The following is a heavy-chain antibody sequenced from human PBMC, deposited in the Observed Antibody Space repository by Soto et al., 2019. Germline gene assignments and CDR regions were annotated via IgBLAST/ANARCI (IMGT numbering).Heavy chain of an antibody. Sequence: SVKVSCKASGGTFSSYAISWVRQAPGQGLEWMGGIIPIFGTANYAQKFQGRVTITADESTSTAYMELSSLRSEDTAVYYCARSTPTYYYGSGSYYINYFDYWGQGTLVTVS. CDR3: ARSTPTYYYGSGSYYINYFDY. J-gene: IGHJ4*02. CDR1: GGTFSSYA. CDR2: IIPIFGTA. V-gene: IGHV1-69*13. D-gene: IGHD3-10*01.